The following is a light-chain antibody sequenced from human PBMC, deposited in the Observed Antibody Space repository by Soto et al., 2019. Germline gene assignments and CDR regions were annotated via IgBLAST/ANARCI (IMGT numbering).Light chain of an antibody. CDR1: QSVSSN. J-gene: IGKJ1*01. Sequence: EMVMTQSPAPLSVSPGERATLSCRASQSVSSNLAWYQQKPGQAPRLLIYGASTRATGVPARFSGSGSGTGFTLTISSLQSEDFAVYHCQHYNSWPRTFGQGTKVESK. V-gene: IGKV3-15*01. CDR3: QHYNSWPRT. CDR2: GAS.